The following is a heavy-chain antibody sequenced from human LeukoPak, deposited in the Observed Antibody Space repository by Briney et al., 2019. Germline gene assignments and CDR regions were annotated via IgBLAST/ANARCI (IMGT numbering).Heavy chain of an antibody. J-gene: IGHJ4*02. CDR2: VYSGAGT. V-gene: IGHV3-66*01. CDR1: GFTVRNKY. Sequence: GGSLRLSCAASGFTVRNKYMTWVRQAPGKGLEWVSVVYSGAGTYYADSVRGRFTTSTDNSENILYLQMNSLRAEDTAVYYCTRGSYGDYEYWGQGTLVTVSS. D-gene: IGHD4-17*01. CDR3: TRGSYGDYEY.